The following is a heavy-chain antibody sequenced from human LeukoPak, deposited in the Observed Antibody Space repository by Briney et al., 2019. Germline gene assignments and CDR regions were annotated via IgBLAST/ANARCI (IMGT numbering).Heavy chain of an antibody. CDR3: ARGTFDGFDP. CDR2: ISYDGSNK. Sequence: GGSLRLSCAASGFTFSSYGMHWVRQAPGKGLEWVAVISYDGSNKYYADSVKGRFTISRDNSKNTLYLQMNSLRAEDTAVYYCARGTFDGFDPWGQGTLVTVSS. J-gene: IGHJ5*02. CDR1: GFTFSSYG. D-gene: IGHD3-16*01. V-gene: IGHV3-30*03.